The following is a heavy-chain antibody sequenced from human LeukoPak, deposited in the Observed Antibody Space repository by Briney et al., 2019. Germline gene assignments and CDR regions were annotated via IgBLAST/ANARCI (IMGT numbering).Heavy chain of an antibody. V-gene: IGHV4-34*01. Sequence: RPSETLSLTCGVFGVSINDYYWSWIRQSPGKGLEWIGEISHTEGTRYNPSLEGRVTMSVGTSENQLSLKLIFVTAADTAVYYCARIRCGHSGSVCYNHWGLGTLVTVSS. D-gene: IGHD3-9*01. CDR3: ARIRCGHSGSVCYNH. J-gene: IGHJ4*02. CDR2: ISHTEGT. CDR1: GVSINDYY.